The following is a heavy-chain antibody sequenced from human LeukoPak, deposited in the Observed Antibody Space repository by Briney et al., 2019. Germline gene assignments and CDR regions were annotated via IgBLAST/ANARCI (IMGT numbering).Heavy chain of an antibody. CDR3: ANIPYSSGHSDY. J-gene: IGHJ4*02. CDR1: GFTFSSYG. CDR2: ISYDGSNK. Sequence: GRSLRLSCAASGFTFSSYGMHWVRQAPGKGLEWVAVISYDGSNKYYADSVKGRFTISRDNSKNTLYLQMNSLRAEDTAVYYCANIPYSSGHSDYWGQGTLVTVSS. D-gene: IGHD6-19*01. V-gene: IGHV3-30*18.